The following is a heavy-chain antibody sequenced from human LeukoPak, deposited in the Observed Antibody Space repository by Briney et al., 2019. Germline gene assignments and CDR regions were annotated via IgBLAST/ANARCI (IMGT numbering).Heavy chain of an antibody. V-gene: IGHV4-4*07. Sequence: SETLSLTCTVSGGSISSYYWSWIRQPAGKGLEWIGRIYTSGSTNYNPSLKSRVTISEDTSKNQFSLKLSSVTAADTAVYYCTFNLGSGSYAFDIWGHGTMVTVSS. CDR2: IYTSGST. CDR1: GGSISSYY. D-gene: IGHD3-10*01. CDR3: TFNLGSGSYAFDI. J-gene: IGHJ3*02.